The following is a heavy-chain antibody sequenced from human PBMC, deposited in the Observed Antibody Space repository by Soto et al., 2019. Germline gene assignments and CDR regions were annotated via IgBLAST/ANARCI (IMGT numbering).Heavy chain of an antibody. Sequence: ASVKVSCKASGYTFTSYGISWVRQAPGQGLEWMGWISAYNGNTNYAQKLQGRVTMTTDTSTSTAYMELRSLRSDDTAVYYCARDGDSSGYYYEDAFDIWGQGAMVTVSS. D-gene: IGHD3-22*01. CDR1: GYTFTSYG. V-gene: IGHV1-18*04. J-gene: IGHJ3*02. CDR2: ISAYNGNT. CDR3: ARDGDSSGYYYEDAFDI.